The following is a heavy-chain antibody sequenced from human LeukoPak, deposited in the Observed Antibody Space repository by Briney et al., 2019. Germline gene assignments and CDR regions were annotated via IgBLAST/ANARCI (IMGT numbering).Heavy chain of an antibody. Sequence: ASVKVSCKASGYTSTSYGISWVRQAPGQGLEWMGWISAYNGNTNYAQKLQGRVTMTTDTSTSTAYMELRSLRSDDTAVYYCARGVYSGSYGYYYGMDVWGQGTTVTVSS. D-gene: IGHD1-26*01. J-gene: IGHJ6*02. CDR3: ARGVYSGSYGYYYGMDV. V-gene: IGHV1-18*01. CDR1: GYTSTSYG. CDR2: ISAYNGNT.